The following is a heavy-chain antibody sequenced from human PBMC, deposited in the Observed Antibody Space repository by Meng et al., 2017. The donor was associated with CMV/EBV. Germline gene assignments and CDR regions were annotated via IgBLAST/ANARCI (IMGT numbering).Heavy chain of an antibody. D-gene: IGHD2-2*01. CDR1: GYTFTSYG. CDR2: ISAYNGNT. CDR3: ARDAVVPADAPFHY. Sequence: VQLVQSGGEVKKPWASVRVACKASGYTFTSYGISVVRQAHGPGLEGMGWISAYNGNTNYAQKLQGRVTMTTDTSTSTAYMELRSLRSDDTAVYYCARDAVVPADAPFHYWGQGTLVTVSS. V-gene: IGHV1-18*01. J-gene: IGHJ4*02.